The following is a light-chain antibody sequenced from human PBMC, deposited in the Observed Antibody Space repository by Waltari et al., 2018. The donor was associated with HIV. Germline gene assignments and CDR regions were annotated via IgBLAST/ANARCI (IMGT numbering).Light chain of an antibody. CDR2: DVS. V-gene: IGLV2-23*02. Sequence: QSALTQPASVSGSPGQSITIPCTGTSSDVGGYNYVSWYQQHQGKAPKLMLYDVSKRPSGVSNRFSGSKSGNTASLTISGLQAEAEADYYCCSYAGSSTYVFGTGTKVTVL. CDR3: CSYAGSSTYV. CDR1: SSDVGGYNY. J-gene: IGLJ1*01.